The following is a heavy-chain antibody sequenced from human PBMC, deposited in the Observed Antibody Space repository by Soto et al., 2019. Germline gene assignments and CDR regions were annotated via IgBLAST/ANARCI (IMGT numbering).Heavy chain of an antibody. V-gene: IGHV1-69*13. CDR1: GGTFSSYA. J-gene: IGHJ4*02. CDR2: IIPIFGTA. Sequence: VASVKVSCKASGGTFSSYAISWVRQAPGQGLEWMGGIIPIFGTANYAQKFQGRVTITADESTSTAYMELSSLRSEDTAVYYCARARNYYDSPFDYWGQGTLVTVSS. CDR3: ARARNYYDSPFDY. D-gene: IGHD3-22*01.